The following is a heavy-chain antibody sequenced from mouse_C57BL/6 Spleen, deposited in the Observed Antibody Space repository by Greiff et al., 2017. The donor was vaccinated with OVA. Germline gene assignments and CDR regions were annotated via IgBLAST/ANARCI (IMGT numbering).Heavy chain of an antibody. D-gene: IGHD2-2*01. V-gene: IGHV14-3*01. CDR1: GFTLTNTY. Sequence: VQLQQSVAELVRPGASVKLSCTASGFTLTNTYMHWVKQRPEQGLEWIGRLDPANGNTTYAPKFQGKATITADTSSNTAYLPLSSLTSEDTAIYYGARSLSYCYLYAMDYWGQGTSVTVSS. J-gene: IGHJ4*01. CDR3: ARSLSYCYLYAMDY. CDR2: LDPANGNT.